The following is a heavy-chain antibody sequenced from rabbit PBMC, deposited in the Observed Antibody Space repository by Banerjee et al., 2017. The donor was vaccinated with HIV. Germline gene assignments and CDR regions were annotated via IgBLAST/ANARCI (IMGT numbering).Heavy chain of an antibody. CDR1: GFSLSSSYW. CDR3: AREYASSDGYFNL. J-gene: IGHJ4*01. D-gene: IGHD1-1*01. CDR2: THAGDSHNT. Sequence: QEQLEESGGDLVKPEGSLTLTCTASGFSLSSSYWICWVRQAPGKGLEWIACTHAGDSHNTYYASWAKGRFTISKTSSTTVTLQMTSLTDADTATYFCAREYASSDGYFNLWGQGTLVTVS. V-gene: IGHV1S45*01.